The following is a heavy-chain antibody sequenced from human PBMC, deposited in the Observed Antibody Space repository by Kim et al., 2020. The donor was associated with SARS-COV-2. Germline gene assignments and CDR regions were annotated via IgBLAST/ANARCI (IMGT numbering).Heavy chain of an antibody. CDR1: GFTFGSYS. D-gene: IGHD5-12*01. Sequence: GGSLRLSCVASGFTFGSYSMNWVRQAPGKVLEWVSSTSSSGRNRYYRDSVKGRFTISRDNSKNSLYLQMDSLRAEDTAVYYCARGCGLANY. V-gene: IGHV3-21*01. J-gene: IGHJ4*01. CDR2: TSSSGRNR. CDR3: ARGCGLANY.